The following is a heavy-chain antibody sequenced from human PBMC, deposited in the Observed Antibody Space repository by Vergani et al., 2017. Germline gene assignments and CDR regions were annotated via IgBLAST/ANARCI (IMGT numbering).Heavy chain of an antibody. Sequence: EVELVRSGPEMRKPGESLKISCKGSEYSFGNYWIGWVRQMPGKGLEWMGIIQPADSDTRYSPSFQGQVTIPVDKSISTAYLQRSSLRASDSAMYYCARLYGRDSSGSKYFDYCHQGSLLTDSS. D-gene: IGHD3-22*01. CDR1: EYSFGNYW. CDR2: IQPADSDT. CDR3: ARLYGRDSSGSKYFDY. J-gene: IGHJ4*02. V-gene: IGHV5-51*03.